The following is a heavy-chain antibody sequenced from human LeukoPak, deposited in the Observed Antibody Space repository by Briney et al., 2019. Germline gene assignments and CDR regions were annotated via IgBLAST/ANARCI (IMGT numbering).Heavy chain of an antibody. CDR1: VGSISSSNYY. Sequence: SGTLSLTCTVSVGSISSSNYYWGWIRRPPGKGLEWIGSIYHTGSAHYNPSLKRRVTISVDKSKNQFSLKLSSVTDADTAVYYCASDILRSFDWTGDAFGFWGQGTMVTVSS. CDR3: ASDILRSFDWTGDAFGF. V-gene: IGHV4-39*01. J-gene: IGHJ3*01. CDR2: IYHTGSA. D-gene: IGHD3-9*01.